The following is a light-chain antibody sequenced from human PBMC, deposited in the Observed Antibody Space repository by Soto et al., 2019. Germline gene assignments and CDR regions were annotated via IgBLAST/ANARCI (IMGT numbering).Light chain of an antibody. J-gene: IGKJ1*01. V-gene: IGKV1-5*01. CDR3: QQYNSYWT. CDR1: QSVTRW. CDR2: DAS. Sequence: DIQMTQSPSTLSASVGDRVTITCRASQSVTRWLAWYQQKPEKAPKLVIYDASNLGSGVPSRFSGSGSGTEFTLTISGLQPDDFATHSCQQYNSYWTFGQGTKV.